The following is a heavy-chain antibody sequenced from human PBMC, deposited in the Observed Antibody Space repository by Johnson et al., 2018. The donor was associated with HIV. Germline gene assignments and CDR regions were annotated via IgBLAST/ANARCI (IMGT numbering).Heavy chain of an antibody. CDR3: ARDGRDLVTRGSFDV. V-gene: IGHV3-66*02. J-gene: IGHJ3*01. Sequence: ASGITVSSNYMSWVRQAPGKGLEWVSVIFTVGDVYYADSVKGRFTISRDNSKNFLYLQMNSLRPEDTAVYYCARDGRDLVTRGSFDVWGQGTLVTVSS. CDR2: IFTVGDV. D-gene: IGHD5-18*01. CDR1: GITVSSNY.